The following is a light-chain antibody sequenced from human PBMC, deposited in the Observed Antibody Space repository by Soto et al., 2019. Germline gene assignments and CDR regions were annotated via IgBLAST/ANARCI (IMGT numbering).Light chain of an antibody. CDR1: QSISTS. Sequence: DIQITQSPSSLSASVGDRVTIPCRTSQSISTSLNWYQQKPGKAPKLLIYGASSLQSGVPLRFSGSGSGTDFTLTISRLQPDDFETYFCQQYNSYWWTFGQGTKVDIK. V-gene: IGKV1-39*01. CDR3: QQYNSYWWT. CDR2: GAS. J-gene: IGKJ1*01.